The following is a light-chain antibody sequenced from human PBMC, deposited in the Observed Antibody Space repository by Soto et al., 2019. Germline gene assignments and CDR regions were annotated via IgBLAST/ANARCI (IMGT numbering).Light chain of an antibody. Sequence: DIQMTKSSSTLSVSVSDIVTIRFRASQTISSWLAWYQQKPGKAPKLLIYKASTLKSGVPSRFIGIGSGTEFSLTISILQPDDFATYYSQLYNSYSEAFGQGTKVDIK. J-gene: IGKJ1*01. V-gene: IGKV1-5*03. CDR3: QLYNSYSEA. CDR2: KAS. CDR1: QTISSW.